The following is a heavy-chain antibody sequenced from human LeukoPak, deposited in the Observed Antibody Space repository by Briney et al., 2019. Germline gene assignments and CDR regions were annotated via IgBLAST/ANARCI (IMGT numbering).Heavy chain of an antibody. CDR1: GFTFSSYS. J-gene: IGHJ4*02. V-gene: IGHV3-21*01. CDR2: ISSSSSYI. D-gene: IGHD2-2*01. CDR3: ARDNCSSTSCYYFDY. Sequence: GRSLRLSCAASGFTFSSYSMNWVRQAPGKGLEWVSSISSSSSYIYYADSVKGRFTISRDNAKNSLYLQMNGLRAEDTAVYYCARDNCSSTSCYYFDYWGQGTLVTVSS.